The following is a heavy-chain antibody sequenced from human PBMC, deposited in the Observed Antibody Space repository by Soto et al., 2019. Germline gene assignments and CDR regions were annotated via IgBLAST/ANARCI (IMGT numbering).Heavy chain of an antibody. V-gene: IGHV3-21*01. Sequence: GGSLRLSCAASGFTFSSYSMNWVRQAPGKGLEWVSSISSSSSYIYYADSVKGRFTISRDNAKNSLYLQMNSLRAEDTAVYYCAAPERNIVATIAAFDIWGQGTMVTVSS. CDR3: AAPERNIVATIAAFDI. CDR1: GFTFSSYS. CDR2: ISSSSSYI. D-gene: IGHD5-12*01. J-gene: IGHJ3*02.